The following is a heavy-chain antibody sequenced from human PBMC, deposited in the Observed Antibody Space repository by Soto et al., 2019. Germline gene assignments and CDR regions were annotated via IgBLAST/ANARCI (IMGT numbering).Heavy chain of an antibody. V-gene: IGHV4-38-2*01. CDR2: IYHSGST. Sequence: SETLSLTCAVSGYSISSGYYWGWIRQPPGKGLEWIGSIYHSGSTYYNPSLKSRVTISVDTSKNQFSLKLSSATAADTAVYYCASQGYSSSWAYWGQGTLVTVSS. CDR3: ASQGYSSSWAY. CDR1: GYSISSGYY. D-gene: IGHD6-6*01. J-gene: IGHJ4*02.